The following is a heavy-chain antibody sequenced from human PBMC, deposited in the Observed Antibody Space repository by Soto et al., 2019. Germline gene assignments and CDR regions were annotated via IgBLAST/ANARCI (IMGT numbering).Heavy chain of an antibody. V-gene: IGHV1-18*01. CDR2: INTYNGNT. Sequence: QVQLVQSGAEVKKPGASVKVSCKASGYTFTNYGISWVRQAPGQGLEWMGWINTYNGNTNHAQKLQGRDTMTTDTSTGTAYMELRSLRSDDTAVYYCARGVGSGTYYNQYNWFDPWGQGTLVTVSS. CDR3: ARGVGSGTYYNQYNWFDP. D-gene: IGHD3-10*01. CDR1: GYTFTNYG. J-gene: IGHJ5*02.